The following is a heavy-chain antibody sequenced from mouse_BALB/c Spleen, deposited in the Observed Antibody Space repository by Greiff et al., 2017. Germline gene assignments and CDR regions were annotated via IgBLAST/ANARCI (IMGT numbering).Heavy chain of an antibody. CDR1: GFTFSSYG. V-gene: IGHV5-6*01. D-gene: IGHD1-2*01. CDR3: ARHGTTARAWFAY. CDR2: ISSGGSYT. J-gene: IGHJ3*01. Sequence: EVMLVESGGDLVKPGGSLKLSCAASGFTFSSYGMSWVRQTPDKRLEWVATISSGGSYTYYPDSVKGRFTISRDNAKNTLYLQMSSLKSEDTAMYYCARHGTTARAWFAYWGQGTLVTVSA.